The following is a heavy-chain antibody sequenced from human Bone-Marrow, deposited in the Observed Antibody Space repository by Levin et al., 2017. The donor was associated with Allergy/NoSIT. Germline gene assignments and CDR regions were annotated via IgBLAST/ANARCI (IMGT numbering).Heavy chain of an antibody. CDR2: ISYDGSNK. V-gene: IGHV3-30*18. Sequence: PGGSLRLSCAASGFTFSSYGMHWVRQAPGKGLEWVAVISYDGSNKYYADSVKGRFTISRDNSKNTLYLQMNSLRAEDTAVYYCAKLNVDPIYYYYMDVWGKGTTVTVSS. CDR3: AKLNVDPIYYYYMDV. D-gene: IGHD2-21*01. J-gene: IGHJ6*03. CDR1: GFTFSSYG.